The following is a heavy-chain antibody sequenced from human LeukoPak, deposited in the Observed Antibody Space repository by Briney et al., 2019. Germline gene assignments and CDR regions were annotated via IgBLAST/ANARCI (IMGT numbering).Heavy chain of an antibody. CDR1: GFTFDDYG. CDR2: INWNGGST. J-gene: IGHJ6*03. CDR3: AKDALDIVVVVAYYYYYMDV. D-gene: IGHD2-15*01. V-gene: IGHV3-20*04. Sequence: GGSLRLSCAASGFTFDDYGMSWVRQAPGKGLEWVSGINWNGGSTGYADSVKGRFTISRDNSKNTLYLQMNSLRAEDTAVYYCAKDALDIVVVVAYYYYYMDVWGKGTTVTISS.